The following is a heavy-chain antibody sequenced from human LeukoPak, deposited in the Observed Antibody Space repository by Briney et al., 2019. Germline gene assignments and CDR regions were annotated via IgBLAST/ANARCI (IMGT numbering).Heavy chain of an antibody. Sequence: PSETLSLTCAVYGGSFSGYYWSRIRQPPGKGLEWIGEINHSGSTNYNPSLKSRVTISVDTSKNQFSLKLSSVTAADTAVYYCATLYSSSTRDWFDPWGQGTLVTVSS. V-gene: IGHV4-34*01. CDR3: ATLYSSSTRDWFDP. CDR2: INHSGST. D-gene: IGHD6-13*01. CDR1: GGSFSGYY. J-gene: IGHJ5*02.